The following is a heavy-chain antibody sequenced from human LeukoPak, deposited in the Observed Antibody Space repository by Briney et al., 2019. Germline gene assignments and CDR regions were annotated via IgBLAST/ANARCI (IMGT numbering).Heavy chain of an antibody. CDR3: AKSLSTGTTGLFDY. CDR1: GFTINQHS. D-gene: IGHD1-1*01. Sequence: GGSLRLSCIASGFTINQHSMSWVRQAPVKGLEWVASIRPDGSAVFYVDSVKGRFTFSRDNAKNSLDLQMNSLRAEDTAVYYCAKSLSTGTTGLFDYWGQGTLVTVSS. CDR2: IRPDGSAV. J-gene: IGHJ4*02. V-gene: IGHV3-7*01.